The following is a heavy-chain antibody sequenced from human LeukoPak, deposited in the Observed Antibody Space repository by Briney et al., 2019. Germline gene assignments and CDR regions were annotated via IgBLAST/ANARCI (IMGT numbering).Heavy chain of an antibody. CDR3: ARDPITMVRGVVHHYFDY. D-gene: IGHD3-10*01. V-gene: IGHV3-48*02. CDR1: GFTLSRYG. J-gene: IGHJ4*02. Sequence: GGSLRLSCAASGFTLSRYGMNWVRQAPGKGLEWVSYISRSSSTVYYADSVKGRFTISRDNAKNSLYLQMNSLRDEDAAVYYCARDPITMVRGVVHHYFDYWGQGTLVTVSS. CDR2: ISRSSSTV.